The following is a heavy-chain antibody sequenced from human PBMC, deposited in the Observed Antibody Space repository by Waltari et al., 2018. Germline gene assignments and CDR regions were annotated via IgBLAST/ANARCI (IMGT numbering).Heavy chain of an antibody. CDR2: IYHSGGT. D-gene: IGHD3-22*01. J-gene: IGHJ3*02. CDR1: GYSFSSSYH. Sequence: QVQLQESGPGLVKPSETLSLTCTVSGYSFSSSYHWGWIRQPQGKGLEWIGSIYHSGGTYYNPCLKRRFAIAVDTSKNQFSLKLSSVTAADTAVYYCAEYYYDSTGYYHDAFDIWGQGTMVTVSS. V-gene: IGHV4-38-2*02. CDR3: AEYYYDSTGYYHDAFDI.